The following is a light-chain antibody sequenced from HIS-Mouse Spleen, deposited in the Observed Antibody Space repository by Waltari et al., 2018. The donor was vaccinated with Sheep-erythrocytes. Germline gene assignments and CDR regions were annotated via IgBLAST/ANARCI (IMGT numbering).Light chain of an antibody. CDR3: CSYAGSSTPWV. V-gene: IGLV2-23*01. J-gene: IGLJ3*02. Sequence: QSALTQPASVSGSPGQSIPISCTGTSSAVGSYNLVSWYQQHPGKAPKPMIYEGSKRPSGVSNRFSGSKSGNTASLTISGLQAEDEADYYCCSYAGSSTPWVFGGGTKLTVL. CDR2: EGS. CDR1: SSAVGSYNL.